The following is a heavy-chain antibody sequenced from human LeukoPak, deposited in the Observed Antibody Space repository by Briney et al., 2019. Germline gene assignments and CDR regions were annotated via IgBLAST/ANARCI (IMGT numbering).Heavy chain of an antibody. CDR2: IYYSGST. Sequence: NPSETLSLTCTVSGGSISSSSYYWGWIRQPPGKGLEWIGSIYYSGSTYYNPSLKSRVTISVDTSKNQFSLKLSSVTAADTAVYYCARAGYYGSGSEEGAFDIWGQGTMVTVSS. J-gene: IGHJ3*02. D-gene: IGHD3-10*01. V-gene: IGHV4-39*07. CDR3: ARAGYYGSGSEEGAFDI. CDR1: GGSISSSSYY.